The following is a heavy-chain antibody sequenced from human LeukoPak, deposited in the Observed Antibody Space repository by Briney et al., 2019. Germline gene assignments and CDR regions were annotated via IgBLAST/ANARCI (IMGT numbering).Heavy chain of an antibody. J-gene: IGHJ4*02. CDR1: GFTFSDYY. CDR3: AREDRDGYNRIDY. CDR2: LSSGSSYR. D-gene: IGHD5-24*01. Sequence: PGGSLRLSCAASGFTFSDYYMSWIRPAPGKGLEWLSDLSSGSSYRNYADSVKGRFTISRDNAKNSLYLQMNSLRDEDTAVYYCAREDRDGYNRIDYWGQGTRVTVSS. V-gene: IGHV3-11*06.